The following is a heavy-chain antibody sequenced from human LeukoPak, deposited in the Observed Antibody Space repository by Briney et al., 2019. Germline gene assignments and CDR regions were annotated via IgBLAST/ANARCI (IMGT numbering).Heavy chain of an antibody. V-gene: IGHV5-51*01. CDR1: GYSFTSYW. CDR3: ARQGLGGGDGSGAFDI. J-gene: IGHJ3*02. Sequence: GESLKISCKGSGYSFTSYWIGWVRQMPGKGLEWMGIIYPGDSDTRYSPFFQGQVTISADKSISTAYLQWSSLKASDTAMYYCARQGLGGGDGSGAFDIWGQGTMVTVSS. D-gene: IGHD2-21*02. CDR2: IYPGDSDT.